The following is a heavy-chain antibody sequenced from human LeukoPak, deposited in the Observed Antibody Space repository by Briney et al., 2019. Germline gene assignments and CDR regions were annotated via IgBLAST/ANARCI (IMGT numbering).Heavy chain of an antibody. D-gene: IGHD3-10*01. CDR3: ARLALRLVPEY. V-gene: IGHV4-39*01. CDR1: GGSISTSSYY. CDR2: IYYTGST. J-gene: IGHJ4*02. Sequence: SETLSLTCTVSGGSISTSSYYWGWIRQPPGKGLEWIGNIYYTGSTQYNPSLKSRVTMSVDTSKNQFSLKLSSVTAAGTAVYFCARLALRLVPEYWGQGTLVAVSS.